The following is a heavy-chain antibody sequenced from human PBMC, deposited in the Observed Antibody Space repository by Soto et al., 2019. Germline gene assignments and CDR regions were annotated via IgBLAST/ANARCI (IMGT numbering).Heavy chain of an antibody. D-gene: IGHD6-19*01. Sequence: LGESLKISCEGSGYSFTSYWIAWVRQMPGKGLEWMGMIWPADSDTRYSPSFQGQVTISADKSISTAYLHWSRLRASDTAMYYCERVSSVWSPFDSWGQGALVTVSS. CDR2: IWPADSDT. V-gene: IGHV5-51*01. CDR3: ERVSSVWSPFDS. CDR1: GYSFTSYW. J-gene: IGHJ4*02.